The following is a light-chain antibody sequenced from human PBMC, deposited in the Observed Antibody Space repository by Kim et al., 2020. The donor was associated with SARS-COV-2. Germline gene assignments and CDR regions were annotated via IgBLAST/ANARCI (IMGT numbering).Light chain of an antibody. Sequence: SYELTQPSSVSVSPGQTARITCSGDVLAKKYARWFQQKPGQAPVLVIYKDSERPSGIPERFSGSSSGTTVTLTISGAQVEDEAGYYCYSAADNNLVFGTGTKVTVL. J-gene: IGLJ1*01. V-gene: IGLV3-27*01. CDR3: YSAADNNLV. CDR2: KDS. CDR1: VLAKKY.